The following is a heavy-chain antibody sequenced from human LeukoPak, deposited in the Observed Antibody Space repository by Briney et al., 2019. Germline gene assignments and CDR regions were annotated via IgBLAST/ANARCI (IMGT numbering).Heavy chain of an antibody. J-gene: IGHJ5*02. CDR1: GGSISSGSYY. Sequence: SQTLSLTCTVSGGSISSGSYYWSWIRQPPGKGLEWIGYIYYSGSTNYNPSLKSRVTISVDTSKNQFSLKLSSVTAADTAVYYCAGQDIVVVPAAIAYNWFDPWGQGTLVTVSS. CDR3: AGQDIVVVPAAIAYNWFDP. CDR2: IYYSGST. D-gene: IGHD2-2*02. V-gene: IGHV4-61*01.